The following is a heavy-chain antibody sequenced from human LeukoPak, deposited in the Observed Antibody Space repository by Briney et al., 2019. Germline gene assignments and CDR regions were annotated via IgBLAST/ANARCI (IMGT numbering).Heavy chain of an antibody. CDR3: AKAETTVTTPNDY. CDR1: GGSFSGYY. CDR2: ISGSGGST. D-gene: IGHD4-17*01. Sequence: ETLSLTCAVYGGSFSGYYWSWVRQAPGKGLEWVSAISGSGGSTYYADSVKGRFTISRDNSKNTLYLQMNSLRAEDTAVYYCAKAETTVTTPNDYWGQGTLVTVSS. V-gene: IGHV3-23*01. J-gene: IGHJ4*02.